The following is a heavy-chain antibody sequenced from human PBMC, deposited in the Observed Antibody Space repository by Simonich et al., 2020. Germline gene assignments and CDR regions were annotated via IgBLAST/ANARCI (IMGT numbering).Heavy chain of an antibody. CDR2: TKPTKGAT. D-gene: IGHD5-18*01. J-gene: IGHJ3*02. V-gene: IGHV1-2*02. CDR3: ARVSGGTAMVTSTFDI. Sequence: QVQLVQSGAEVKKPGASVKVSCKASGYTFTGYYMHWVRQAPGQGLEGMDWTKPTKGATNYAQKFQGRVTMTRDTSISTAYMELSRLRSDDTAVYYCARVSGGTAMVTSTFDIWGQGTMVTVSS. CDR1: GYTFTGYY.